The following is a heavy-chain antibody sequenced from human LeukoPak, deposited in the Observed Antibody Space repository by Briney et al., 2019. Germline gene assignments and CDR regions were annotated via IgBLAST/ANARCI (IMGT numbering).Heavy chain of an antibody. CDR2: INQDGSQS. CDR3: ERRYFDL. V-gene: IGHV3-7*02. Sequence: AGGSLRLSCAASGFTLSGSWMHWVRQAPGRGLEWVANINQDGSQSYYLGSVKGRFTFSRDNAKDSLYLQMNILRVDDTAVYYCERRYFDLWGRVTLVSVSS. J-gene: IGHJ2*01. CDR1: GFTLSGSW.